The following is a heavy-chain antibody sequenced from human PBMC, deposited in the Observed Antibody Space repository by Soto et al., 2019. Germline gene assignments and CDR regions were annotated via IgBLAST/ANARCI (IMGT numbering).Heavy chain of an antibody. V-gene: IGHV3-30*18. Sequence: GGSLRLSCAASGFTFSSYGMHWVRQAPGKGLEWVAVISYDGSNKYYADSVKGRFTISRDNSKNTLYLQMNSLRAEDTAVYYCAKDAFRIQLWLCLDYWGQGTLVTVSS. CDR1: GFTFSSYG. CDR2: ISYDGSNK. CDR3: AKDAFRIQLWLCLDY. D-gene: IGHD5-18*01. J-gene: IGHJ4*02.